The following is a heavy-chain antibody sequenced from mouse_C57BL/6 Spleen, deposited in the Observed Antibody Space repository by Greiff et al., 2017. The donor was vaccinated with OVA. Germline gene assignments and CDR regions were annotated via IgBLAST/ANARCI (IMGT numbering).Heavy chain of an antibody. CDR1: GYTFTSYG. Sequence: VKLQQSGAELARPGASVKLSCKASGYTFTSYGISWVKQRPGQGLEWIGEIYPRSGNTYYNEKFKGKATLTADKSSSTAYMELRSLTSEDSAVYFCAGADDWGQGTTLTVSS. V-gene: IGHV1-81*01. CDR2: IYPRSGNT. J-gene: IGHJ2*01. CDR3: AGADD.